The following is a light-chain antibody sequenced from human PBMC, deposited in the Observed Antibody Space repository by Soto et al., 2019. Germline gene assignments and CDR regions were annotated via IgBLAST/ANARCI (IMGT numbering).Light chain of an antibody. CDR2: DAS. V-gene: IGKV1-5*01. J-gene: IGKJ4*02. Sequence: GDRVSITCLSSQSVGNSLAWYQQRPGKAPKLLIFDASTLESGVPSKFSGSGSDTEFTFTISSLQPDDSATYYCQQYNTYGLTFGGGTKVDI. CDR3: QQYNTYGLT. CDR1: QSVGNS.